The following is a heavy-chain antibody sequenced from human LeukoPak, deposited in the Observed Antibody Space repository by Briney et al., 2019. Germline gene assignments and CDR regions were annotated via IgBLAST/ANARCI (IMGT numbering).Heavy chain of an antibody. D-gene: IGHD3-3*01. Sequence: PSETLSLTCTVSGGSISSSSYYWGWIRQPPGKGLEWIGSIYYSGSTNYNPSLKSRVTISVDTSKNQFSLKLSSVTAADTAVYYCARIHQNYDFWSGYLYYFDYWGQGTLVTVSS. CDR1: GGSISSSSYY. CDR2: IYYSGST. J-gene: IGHJ4*02. CDR3: ARIHQNYDFWSGYLYYFDY. V-gene: IGHV4-39*07.